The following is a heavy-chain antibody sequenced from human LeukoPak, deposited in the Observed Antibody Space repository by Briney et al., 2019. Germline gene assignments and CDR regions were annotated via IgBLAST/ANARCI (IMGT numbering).Heavy chain of an antibody. CDR2: IPGSGGST. J-gene: IGHJ4*02. V-gene: IGHV3-23*01. CDR1: GFTVSTYA. CDR3: AKDQGDYSSGWSIFDY. Sequence: GGSLRLSCAAPGFTVSTYAMSWVREAPEKGREWVSDIPGSGGSTYYADSVKGRFIISRDNSKNTLYLQMNSLRAEDTAVYYCAKDQGDYSSGWSIFDYWGQGSLVTVSS. D-gene: IGHD6-19*01.